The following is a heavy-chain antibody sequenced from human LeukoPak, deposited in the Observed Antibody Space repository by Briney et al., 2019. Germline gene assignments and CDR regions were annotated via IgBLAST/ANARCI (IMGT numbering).Heavy chain of an antibody. CDR3: ARAITAAQYFFDY. CDR1: GFTFSSYS. D-gene: IGHD1-20*01. CDR2: ISSSSTYI. Sequence: GGSLRLSCAGSGFTFSSYSMNWVRQAPGRGLEWVASISSSSTYIYYADSVKGRSTISRDNAKKSLDLQLNSLRAEDTAVYYCARAITAAQYFFDYWGQGTQVTVSS. J-gene: IGHJ4*02. V-gene: IGHV3-21*01.